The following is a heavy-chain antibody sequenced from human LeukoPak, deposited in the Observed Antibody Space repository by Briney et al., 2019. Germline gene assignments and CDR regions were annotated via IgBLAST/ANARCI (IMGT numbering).Heavy chain of an antibody. Sequence: GGSLRLSCAASGFTFSSYAMHWVRQAPGKGLEWVAVISYDGSNKYYADSVKGRFTISRDKSKNTLYLQMNSLRAEDTAVYYCAREDYYDSSGYLDFDYWGQGTLVTVSS. CDR2: ISYDGSNK. CDR3: AREDYYDSSGYLDFDY. J-gene: IGHJ4*02. D-gene: IGHD3-22*01. CDR1: GFTFSSYA. V-gene: IGHV3-30-3*01.